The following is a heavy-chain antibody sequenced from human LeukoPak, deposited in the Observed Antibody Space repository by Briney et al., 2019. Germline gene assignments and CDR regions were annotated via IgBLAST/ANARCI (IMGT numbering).Heavy chain of an antibody. Sequence: ASVKVSCKASGYTFTYYYMHWVRQAPGQGLEWMGWINPNSGGTNYAQKFQGRVTMTRDTSITTAYMELTILSSDDTAVFYCVRAGELDYWGQGTLVTVSS. CDR1: GYTFTYYY. CDR3: VRAGELDY. CDR2: INPNSGGT. V-gene: IGHV1-2*02. J-gene: IGHJ4*02. D-gene: IGHD7-27*01.